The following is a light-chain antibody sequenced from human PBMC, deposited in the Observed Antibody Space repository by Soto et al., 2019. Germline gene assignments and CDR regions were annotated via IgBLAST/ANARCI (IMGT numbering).Light chain of an antibody. CDR2: GAS. V-gene: IGKV1-5*03. CDR1: QGINRW. Sequence: DIQMTQSPSTLSASVGDRVTITCRASQGINRWLAWFQQKPGKAPKLLIYGASTLETGVPSRFSGSGFGTEFPLTISSLQFDDLATYYCQQYSNLGTFGQGTKVEIK. J-gene: IGKJ1*01. CDR3: QQYSNLGT.